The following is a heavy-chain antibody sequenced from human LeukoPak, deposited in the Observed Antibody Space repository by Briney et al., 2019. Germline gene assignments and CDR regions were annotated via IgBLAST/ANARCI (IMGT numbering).Heavy chain of an antibody. CDR1: GYSIGSGYY. D-gene: IGHD6-13*01. Sequence: SETLSLTXTVSGYSIGSGYYWGWIRQPPGKGLEWIGSIYHSGSTYYNPSLKSRVTISVDTSKDQFSLKLSSVTTADTAVYYCARSGTAIDYWGQGTLVTVSS. CDR3: ARSGTAIDY. J-gene: IGHJ4*02. CDR2: IYHSGST. V-gene: IGHV4-38-2*02.